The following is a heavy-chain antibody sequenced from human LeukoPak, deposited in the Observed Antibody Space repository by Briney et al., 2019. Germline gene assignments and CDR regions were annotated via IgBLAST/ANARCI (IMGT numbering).Heavy chain of an antibody. CDR2: IYHSGST. Sequence: PSETLSLTCAVSGYSISSGYYWGWIRPPPGKGLEWIGSIYHSGSTYYNPSLKSRVTISVDTSKNQFSLKLSSVTAADTAVYYCVRRLGYDAFDIWGQGTMVTVSS. CDR3: VRRLGYDAFDI. J-gene: IGHJ3*02. V-gene: IGHV4-38-2*01. D-gene: IGHD7-27*01. CDR1: GYSISSGYY.